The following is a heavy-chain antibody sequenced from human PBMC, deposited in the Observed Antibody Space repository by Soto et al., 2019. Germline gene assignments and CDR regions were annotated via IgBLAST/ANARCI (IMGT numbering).Heavy chain of an antibody. CDR2: INSDGTTI. CDR3: TRAGSYRFDY. V-gene: IGHV3-74*02. J-gene: IGHJ4*02. CDR1: GFTVSSNY. Sequence: EVQLVESGGGLIQPGGSLRLSCAASGFTVSSNYMSWVRQAPGKGLEWVSRINSDGTTINYADSVKGRFTISRDNAKNTLYLQMNSLRADDTAVYYCTRAGSYRFDYWGQGTLVTVSS. D-gene: IGHD1-26*01.